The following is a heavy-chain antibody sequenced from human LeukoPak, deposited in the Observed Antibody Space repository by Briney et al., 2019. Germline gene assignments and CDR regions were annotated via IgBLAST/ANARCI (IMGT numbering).Heavy chain of an antibody. CDR3: ANLPFYDSSGYGDY. V-gene: IGHV3-30*18. J-gene: IGHJ4*02. CDR2: ISYDGSNK. Sequence: PGGSLRLSCAASGFTFSSYGMHWVRQAPGKGLEWVAVISYDGSNKYYADSVKGRFTISRDNSKNTLYLQMSSLRAEDTAVYYCANLPFYDSSGYGDYWGQGTLVTVSS. D-gene: IGHD3-22*01. CDR1: GFTFSSYG.